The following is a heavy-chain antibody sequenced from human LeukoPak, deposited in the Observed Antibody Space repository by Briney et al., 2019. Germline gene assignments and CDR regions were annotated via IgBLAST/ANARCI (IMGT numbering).Heavy chain of an antibody. V-gene: IGHV1-69*05. D-gene: IGHD6-19*01. Sequence: ASVKVSCKASGGTFSSYAISWVRQAPGQGLEWMGGIIPIFGTANYAQKFQGRVTMTRDMSTSTVYMELSSLRSEDTAVYYCASHQAVAGVGWFDPWGQGTLVTVSS. CDR2: IIPIFGTA. CDR1: GGTFSSYA. J-gene: IGHJ5*02. CDR3: ASHQAVAGVGWFDP.